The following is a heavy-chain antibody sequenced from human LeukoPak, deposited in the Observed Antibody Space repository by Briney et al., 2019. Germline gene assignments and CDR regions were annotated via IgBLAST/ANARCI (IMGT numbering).Heavy chain of an antibody. CDR2: ISSSSSYI. V-gene: IGHV3-21*01. Sequence: GGSLRLSCAASGFTFSSYSMNWVRQAPGKGLEWVSSISSSSSYIYYADSVKGRFTISRDNAKNSLYLQMNSLRAEDTAVYYCAGAAYDYVWGSYRHDYWGQGTLVTVSS. CDR1: GFTFSSYS. J-gene: IGHJ4*02. CDR3: AGAAYDYVWGSYRHDY. D-gene: IGHD3-16*02.